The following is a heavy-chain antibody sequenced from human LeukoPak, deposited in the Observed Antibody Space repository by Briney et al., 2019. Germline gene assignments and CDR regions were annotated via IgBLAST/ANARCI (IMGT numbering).Heavy chain of an antibody. V-gene: IGHV1-8*01. CDR3: ARVYRQLRPYYFDY. D-gene: IGHD4-23*01. CDR2: MNPNSGNT. Sequence: ASVKVSCKASGYTFTSYDINWVRQATGQGLEWMGWMNPNSGNTGYALKFQGRVTMTRNTSISTAYMELSSLRSEDTAVYYCARVYRQLRPYYFDYWGQGTLVTVSS. CDR1: GYTFTSYD. J-gene: IGHJ4*02.